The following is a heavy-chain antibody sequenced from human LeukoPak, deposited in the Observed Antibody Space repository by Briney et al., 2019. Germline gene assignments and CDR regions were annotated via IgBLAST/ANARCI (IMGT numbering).Heavy chain of an antibody. CDR3: ARNNTLMMYPRGGEDKGFDY. D-gene: IGHD2-8*01. V-gene: IGHV4-39*01. Sequence: KASETLSLTCTVSGGSISSSSYYWGWIRQPPGKGLEWIGSIYYSGSTHYDPSLKSRVTISVDTSKNEFSLKLSSVTAADTAVYYCARNNTLMMYPRGGEDKGFDYWGQGTLVTVPS. J-gene: IGHJ4*02. CDR1: GGSISSSSYY. CDR2: IYYSGST.